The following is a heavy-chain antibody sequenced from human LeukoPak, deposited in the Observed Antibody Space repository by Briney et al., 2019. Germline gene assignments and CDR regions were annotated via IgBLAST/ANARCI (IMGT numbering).Heavy chain of an antibody. CDR2: IYYSGST. CDR3: ARDWVYSGSHRRDAFDI. J-gene: IGHJ3*02. V-gene: IGHV4-39*07. Sequence: SETLSLTCAVSGGSISSNSYYWGWIRQPPGKGLEWIGSIYYSGSTYYNTSLKSRVTISVDTSKNQFSLKLSSVTAADTAVYYCARDWVYSGSHRRDAFDIWGQGTMVTVSS. D-gene: IGHD1-26*01. CDR1: GGSISSNSYY.